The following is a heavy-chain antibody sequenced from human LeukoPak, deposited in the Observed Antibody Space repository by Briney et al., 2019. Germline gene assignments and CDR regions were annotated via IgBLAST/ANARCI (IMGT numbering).Heavy chain of an antibody. CDR3: ARGEEGNCYYYYGMDV. CDR1: GYTFTRYY. CDR2: IIPNSGAT. J-gene: IGHJ6*02. Sequence: ASVKVSCKASGYTFTRYYMHWVRQAPGQGLEWMGWIIPNSGATKYAQKFQGRVTMTWDTSISAVYMELSRLISDDTAGYYCARGEEGNCYYYYGMDVWGQGTTVSVSS. V-gene: IGHV1-2*02.